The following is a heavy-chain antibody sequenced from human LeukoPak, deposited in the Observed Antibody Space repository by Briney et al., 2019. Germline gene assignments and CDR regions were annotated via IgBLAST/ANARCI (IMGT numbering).Heavy chain of an antibody. D-gene: IGHD6-6*01. CDR1: GFRFNTYW. V-gene: IGHV3-23*01. J-gene: IGHJ4*02. CDR2: ISGSADST. Sequence: GGSLRLSCAASGFRFNTYWMNWVRQAPGKGLEWVSAISGSADSTYYADSVKGRFTISRDNSKNTLYLQMNSLRAEDTAVYYCAKGTLIAARLLFDYWGQGTLVTVSS. CDR3: AKGTLIAARLLFDY.